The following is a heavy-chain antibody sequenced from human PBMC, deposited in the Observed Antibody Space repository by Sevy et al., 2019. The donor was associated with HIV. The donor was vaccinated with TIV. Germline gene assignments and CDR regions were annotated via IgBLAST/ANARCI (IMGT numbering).Heavy chain of an antibody. CDR2: IYYTGST. J-gene: IGHJ5*02. D-gene: IGHD5-12*01. Sequence: SETLSLTCTVSGGSISAYYWSWIRQPPGKGLEYLGYIYYTGSTSYNPSLKSRVTISVDTSKNQFSLKLSSVTAADQTVYYCARAPPVRSGDDSLNWFDPWGQGTLVTVSS. CDR3: ARAPPVRSGDDSLNWFDP. V-gene: IGHV4-59*01. CDR1: GGSISAYY.